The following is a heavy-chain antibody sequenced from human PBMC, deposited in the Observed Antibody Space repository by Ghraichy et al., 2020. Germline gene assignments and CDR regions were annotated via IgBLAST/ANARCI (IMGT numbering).Heavy chain of an antibody. Sequence: GGSLRLSCAASGLTFSTYAMTWVRQAPGKGLEWVSGISGGGDRTYYADSVRGRFTISRDNSKNTLYVQMNSLRAEDTAIYYCAKFSVYDFWSGYHLHNWGQGTLVIVSS. CDR2: ISGGGDRT. D-gene: IGHD3-3*01. CDR1: GLTFSTYA. J-gene: IGHJ4*02. CDR3: AKFSVYDFWSGYHLHN. V-gene: IGHV3-23*01.